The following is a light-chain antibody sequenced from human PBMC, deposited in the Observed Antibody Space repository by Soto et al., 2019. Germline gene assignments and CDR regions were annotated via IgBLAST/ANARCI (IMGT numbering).Light chain of an antibody. CDR2: GAS. V-gene: IGKV3-15*01. J-gene: IGKJ1*01. CDR1: QSFGSD. CDR3: QQYLDWPRT. Sequence: EIEMTQSPATLSVSPGARATLSCRASQSFGSDLVWYRQNPGQAPRLLIYGASNRATGVPDRFSGSGSGTVFTLPIHTLQSHDFAVSYCQQYLDWPRTFGQGTNVDTK.